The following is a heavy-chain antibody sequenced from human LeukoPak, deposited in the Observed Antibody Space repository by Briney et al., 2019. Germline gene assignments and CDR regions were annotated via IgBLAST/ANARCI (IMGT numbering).Heavy chain of an antibody. J-gene: IGHJ4*02. CDR1: GFTFSKYW. CDR2: INSDGSNT. D-gene: IGHD6-19*01. Sequence: GGSLRLSCAASGFTFSKYWMHWVRQAPGKGLVWVSRINSDGSNTNYADSVKGRFTVSRDNTKNTLFLQMNNARAEDTAVYYCARDHSSGWYSDYFDYWGQGTLVSVSS. CDR3: ARDHSSGWYSDYFDY. V-gene: IGHV3-74*01.